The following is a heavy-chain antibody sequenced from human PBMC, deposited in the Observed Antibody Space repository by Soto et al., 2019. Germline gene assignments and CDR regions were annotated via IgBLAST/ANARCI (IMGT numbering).Heavy chain of an antibody. V-gene: IGHV3-30*18. CDR2: VSFEGSNR. J-gene: IGHJ5*02. CDR3: AKGGSSSARYFDT. Sequence: QVQVVESGGGVVQPGRSLRLSCVASGFTFSGYGMHWVLQAPGKGLGWVAIVSFEGSNRYYADSVKGRLTVSRDNSWNTLSLQMNSLTPDDTAVYYCAKGGSSSARYFDTWGQGTLVTVSS. D-gene: IGHD6-6*01. CDR1: GFTFSGYG.